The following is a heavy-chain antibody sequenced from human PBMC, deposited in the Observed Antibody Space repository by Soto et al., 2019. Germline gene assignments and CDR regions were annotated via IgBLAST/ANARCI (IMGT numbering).Heavy chain of an antibody. V-gene: IGHV4-30-2*01. Sequence: SETLSLTCAVSGDSISNGGYSWSWIRQPPGKGLEWIGYIYHSGSASYNPSLKSRVTISVDGSKNHFSLQLSSVTAADTAVYFCARGRLLPAVNFDYWGQGTLVTVSS. J-gene: IGHJ4*02. CDR1: GDSISNGGYS. CDR3: ARGRLLPAVNFDY. D-gene: IGHD2-2*01. CDR2: IYHSGSA.